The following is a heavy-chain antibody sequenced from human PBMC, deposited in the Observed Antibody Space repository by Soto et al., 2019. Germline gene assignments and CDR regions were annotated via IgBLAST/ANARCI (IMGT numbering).Heavy chain of an antibody. V-gene: IGHV3-9*01. D-gene: IGHD3-10*01. CDR2: ISWNSGRI. Sequence: EVQLVESGGGLAQPGRSLRLSCVASGFTFNDYAMHWVRLAPGKGLEWVSGISWNSGRIVYADSVKGRFTISRDNAKKSLYMQMNSLRTDDTAVYYCAKMWKVRRDRAFFDYWGQGTRVTVP. J-gene: IGHJ4*02. CDR3: AKMWKVRRDRAFFDY. CDR1: GFTFNDYA.